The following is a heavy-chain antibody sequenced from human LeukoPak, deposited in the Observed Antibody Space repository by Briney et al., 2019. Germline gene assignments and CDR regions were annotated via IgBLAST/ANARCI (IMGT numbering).Heavy chain of an antibody. V-gene: IGHV3-30*02. CDR3: ARDKLPAPWDGMGV. CDR1: GFTFSSYG. J-gene: IGHJ6*02. D-gene: IGHD2-2*01. Sequence: PGGSLRLSCAASGFTFSSYGMHWVRQAPGKGLEWVAFIRYDGSNKYYADSVKGRFTISRDNSKNTLYLQMNSLRAEDTAVYYCARDKLPAPWDGMGVWGQGTTVTVSS. CDR2: IRYDGSNK.